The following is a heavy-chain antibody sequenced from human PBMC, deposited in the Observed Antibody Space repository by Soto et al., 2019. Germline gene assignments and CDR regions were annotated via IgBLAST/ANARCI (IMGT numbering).Heavy chain of an antibody. CDR3: ARPKRSGYDRGDSYYHTMDV. J-gene: IGHJ6*02. D-gene: IGHD3-3*01. CDR2: ILPMFGAV. V-gene: IGHV1-69*06. Sequence: QMRLVQSGAEVKNSGSSVKVSCKASGGTSSNFVITWVRQVRGQGLEWLGGILPMFGAVKYAQKFQARLTITADRTTNTAPIELGSVRSEDTAVYYCARPKRSGYDRGDSYYHTMDVWGHGTTVTVS. CDR1: GGTSSNFV.